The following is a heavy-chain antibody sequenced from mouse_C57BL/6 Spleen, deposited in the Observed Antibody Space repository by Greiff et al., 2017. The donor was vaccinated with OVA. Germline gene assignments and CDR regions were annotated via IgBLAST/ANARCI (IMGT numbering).Heavy chain of an antibody. V-gene: IGHV1-69*01. Sequence: VQLQQPGAELVMPGASVKLSCKASGYTFTSYWMHWVKQRPGQGLEWIGEIDPSDSYTNYNQKFKGKSTLTVDKSSSPAYMQLSSLTSEDAAVYYCARRGYSNSFAYWGQGTLVTVSA. CDR1: GYTFTSYW. J-gene: IGHJ3*01. CDR3: ARRGYSNSFAY. CDR2: IDPSDSYT. D-gene: IGHD2-5*01.